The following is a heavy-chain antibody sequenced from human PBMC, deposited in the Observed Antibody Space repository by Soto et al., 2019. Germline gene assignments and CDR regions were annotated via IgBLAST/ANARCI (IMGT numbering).Heavy chain of an antibody. V-gene: IGHV1-18*01. CDR1: GYTFSNYG. D-gene: IGHD6-13*01. J-gene: IGHJ4*02. CDR3: ARGSSPVDFDY. Sequence: QVQLVQSGAEVKKPGASVKVSCKASGYTFSNYGISWVRQAPGQGLEWMGWINAYNGNTNFAQKFPDRLTMTTDTSMSTGYLELRSLTPDDTAMYYCARGSSPVDFDYWGQGTLVTFSS. CDR2: INAYNGNT.